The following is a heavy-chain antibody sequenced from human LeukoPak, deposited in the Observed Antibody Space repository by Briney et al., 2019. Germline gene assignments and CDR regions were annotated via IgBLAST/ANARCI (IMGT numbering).Heavy chain of an antibody. J-gene: IGHJ4*02. CDR3: ARSRPRYSSCWYPLILDY. Sequence: SGGSLRLSCAASGFTFSSYAMHWVRQAPGKGLEWVAVISYDGSNKYYADSVKGRYTISRDNSKNTLYLQMNSLRAEDTAVYYCARSRPRYSSCWYPLILDYWGQGTLVTVSS. V-gene: IGHV3-30-3*01. CDR1: GFTFSSYA. D-gene: IGHD6-19*01. CDR2: ISYDGSNK.